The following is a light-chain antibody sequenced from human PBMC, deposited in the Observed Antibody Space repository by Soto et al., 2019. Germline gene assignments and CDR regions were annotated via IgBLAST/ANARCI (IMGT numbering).Light chain of an antibody. V-gene: IGLV2-14*01. CDR3: RSYTSSSTTCV. Sequence: QSVLTQPPSVSGSPGQAMTISCTGTSSDVGGYNYVSWYQQHPGKAPKLMIYEVSNRPSGVSNRFSGSKSGNTASLTISGLQAEEEAHYSCRSYTSSSTTCVFGAGKKV. J-gene: IGLJ1*01. CDR2: EVS. CDR1: SSDVGGYNY.